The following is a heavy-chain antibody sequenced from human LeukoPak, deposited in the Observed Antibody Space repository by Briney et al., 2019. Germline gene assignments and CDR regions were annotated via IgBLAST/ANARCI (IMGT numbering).Heavy chain of an antibody. D-gene: IGHD3-22*01. V-gene: IGHV3-23*01. CDR2: INAGDRST. CDR1: GFTFSSYA. CDR3: ARDTIVVVISYYYYYMDV. J-gene: IGHJ6*03. Sequence: PGGSLRLSCTTSGFTFSSYAMSWVRQAPGKGLQWVSGINAGDRSTYYAESVKGRFTISRDNAKNSLYLQMNSLRAEDTAVYYCARDTIVVVISYYYYYMDVWGKGTTVTISS.